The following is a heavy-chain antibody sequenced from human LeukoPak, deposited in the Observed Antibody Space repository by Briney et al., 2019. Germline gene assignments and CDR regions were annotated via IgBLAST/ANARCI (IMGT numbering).Heavy chain of an antibody. CDR1: GFTFTKYS. Sequence: GGSLRLSCAASGFTFTKYSMHGVRQTPGKGLEWVSYISSGSTTIYYPDSVKGRFTISRDNAENSLYLQMNSLRAEDTAVYYCARRESTTMVRGGVDYWGQGTLVTVSS. CDR3: ARRESTTMVRGGVDY. V-gene: IGHV3-48*01. CDR2: ISSGSTTI. J-gene: IGHJ4*02. D-gene: IGHD3-10*01.